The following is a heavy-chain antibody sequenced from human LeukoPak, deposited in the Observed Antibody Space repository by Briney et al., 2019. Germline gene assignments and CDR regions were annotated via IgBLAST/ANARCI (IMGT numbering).Heavy chain of an antibody. Sequence: PGGSLRLSCAASGFTFSSYAMSWVRQAPGKGLEWISAISGSGSSTHYADSVKGRFTISRDNSKNTLYLQMNSLRAEDTAVYYCAKDGPYGSGSYYNPDYWGQGTLVTVSS. V-gene: IGHV3-23*01. J-gene: IGHJ4*02. CDR2: ISGSGSST. CDR3: AKDGPYGSGSYYNPDY. CDR1: GFTFSSYA. D-gene: IGHD3-10*01.